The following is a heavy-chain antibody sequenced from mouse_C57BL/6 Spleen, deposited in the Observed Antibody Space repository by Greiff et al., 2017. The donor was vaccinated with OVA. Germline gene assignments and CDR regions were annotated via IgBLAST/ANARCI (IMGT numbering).Heavy chain of an antibody. J-gene: IGHJ2*01. CDR1: GFTFSDYY. D-gene: IGHD3-2*02. Sequence: EVQRVESEGGLVQPGSSMKLSCTASGFTFSDYYMAWVRQVPEKGLEWVANINYDGSSTYYLDSLKSRFIISRDNAKNILYLQMSSLKSEDTATYYCARGTAQAYFDYWGQGTTLTVSS. CDR3: ARGTAQAYFDY. CDR2: INYDGSST. V-gene: IGHV5-16*01.